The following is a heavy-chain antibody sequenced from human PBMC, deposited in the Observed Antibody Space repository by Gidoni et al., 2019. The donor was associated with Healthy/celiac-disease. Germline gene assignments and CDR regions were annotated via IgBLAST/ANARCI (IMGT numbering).Heavy chain of an antibody. CDR3: AIHTDFDY. J-gene: IGHJ4*02. CDR1: GFPFSSSS. V-gene: IGHV3-21*01. CDR2: ISSSSSYI. D-gene: IGHD4-17*01. Sequence: EVQLVESGGGLVKPGGSLRLSCAASGFPFSSSSMNWVRQAPGKGLEWVSSISSSSSYIYYADSVKGRFTISRDNAKNSLYLQMNSLRAEDTAVYYCAIHTDFDYWGQGTLVTVSS.